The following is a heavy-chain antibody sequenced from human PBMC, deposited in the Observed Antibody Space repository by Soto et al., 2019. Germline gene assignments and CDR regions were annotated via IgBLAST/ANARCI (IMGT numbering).Heavy chain of an antibody. CDR1: GFTVSSNY. CDR3: ARVGQFRAVDY. V-gene: IGHV3-53*01. CDR2: IYSGVST. J-gene: IGHJ4*02. Sequence: GGSLRLSCAASGFTVSSNYMSWVRQAPGKGLEWVSVIYSGVSTYYADSVKGRFTISRDNSKNTLYLQMNSLRAEDTAVYYCARVGQFRAVDYWGQGTLVTVSS. D-gene: IGHD2-21*01.